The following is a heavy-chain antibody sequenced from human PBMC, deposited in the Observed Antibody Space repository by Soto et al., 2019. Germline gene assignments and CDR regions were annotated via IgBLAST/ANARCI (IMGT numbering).Heavy chain of an antibody. D-gene: IGHD6-13*01. Sequence: EVQLVESGGGLVQPGGSLRLSCAASGFTFSSYSMNWVRQAPGKGPEWVSYISSSSSTIYYADSVKGRFTISRDNAKNSLYLQMNSLRDEDTAVYYCAREVAAADNYYYYGMDVWGQGTTVTVSS. J-gene: IGHJ6*02. CDR2: ISSSSSTI. V-gene: IGHV3-48*02. CDR3: AREVAAADNYYYYGMDV. CDR1: GFTFSSYS.